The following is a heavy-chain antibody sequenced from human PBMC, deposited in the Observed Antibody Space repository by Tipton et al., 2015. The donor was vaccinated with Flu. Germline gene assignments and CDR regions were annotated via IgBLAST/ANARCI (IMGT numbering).Heavy chain of an antibody. D-gene: IGHD2-15*01. CDR3: ARVGRGGIVYCFDY. Sequence: TLSLTCTVSGYSISSGYYWGWIRQPPGKGLEWIGSIYHSGRTYYNPSLKSRVTISVDTSKNQFSLKLSSVTAADTAVYYCARVGRGGIVYCFDYWGQGTLVTVSS. V-gene: IGHV4-38-2*02. CDR2: IYHSGRT. CDR1: GYSISSGYY. J-gene: IGHJ4*02.